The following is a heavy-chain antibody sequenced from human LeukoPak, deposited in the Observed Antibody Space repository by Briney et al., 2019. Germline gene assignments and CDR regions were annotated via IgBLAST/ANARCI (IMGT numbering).Heavy chain of an antibody. Sequence: PSETLSLTCTVSGGSISSTSYYWGWIRQPPGRGLEWIGSIYYSGSTYYNPSLKSRVTISVDTSKNQFSLRLNSVTAADTAVFYCARVASSGYYPHYYYYGMDVWGQGTTVTVSS. CDR2: IYYSGST. CDR1: GGSISSTSYY. D-gene: IGHD3-22*01. CDR3: ARVASSGYYPHYYYYGMDV. J-gene: IGHJ6*02. V-gene: IGHV4-39*07.